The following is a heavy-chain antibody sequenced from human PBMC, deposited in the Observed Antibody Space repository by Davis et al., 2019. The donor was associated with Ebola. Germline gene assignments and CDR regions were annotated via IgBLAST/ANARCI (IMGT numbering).Heavy chain of an antibody. CDR1: GYTFTSYD. CDR3: TRIDYGGNSEDY. J-gene: IGHJ4*02. Sequence: AASVKVSCKASGYTFTSYDINWVRQATGQGLEWMGWINPNSGGTNYAQKFQGWVTMTRDTSISTAYMELSRLRSDDTAVYYCTRIDYGGNSEDYWGQGTLVTVSS. CDR2: INPNSGGT. V-gene: IGHV1-2*04. D-gene: IGHD4-23*01.